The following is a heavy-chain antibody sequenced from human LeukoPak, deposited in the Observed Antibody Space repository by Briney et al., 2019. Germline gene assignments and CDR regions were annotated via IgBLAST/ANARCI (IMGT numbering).Heavy chain of an antibody. CDR2: IYYSGST. V-gene: IGHV4-39*01. CDR1: GGSISSSSYY. CDR3: ARRESLLWFGELRDVFDP. D-gene: IGHD3-10*01. Sequence: KSSETLSLTCTVSGGSISSSSYYWGWIRQPPGKGLEWIGSIYYSGSTYYNPSLKSRVTISVDTSKNQFSLKLSSVTAADTAVYYCARRESLLWFGELRDVFDPWGQGTLVTVSS. J-gene: IGHJ5*02.